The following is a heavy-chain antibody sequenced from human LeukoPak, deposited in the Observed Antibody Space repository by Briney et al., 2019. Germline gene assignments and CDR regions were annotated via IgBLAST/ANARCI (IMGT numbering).Heavy chain of an antibody. V-gene: IGHV3-23*01. CDR1: GFTFSSYA. CDR2: ISGSGGST. Sequence: GGSLRLSCAASGFTFSSYAMSWVRQAPGKGLEWVSAISGSGGSTYYADSVKGRFTTSRDNSKNTLYLQMNSLRAEDTAVYYCAKVGGVIAAAGNSDYWGQGTLVTVSS. J-gene: IGHJ4*02. CDR3: AKVGGVIAAAGNSDY. D-gene: IGHD6-13*01.